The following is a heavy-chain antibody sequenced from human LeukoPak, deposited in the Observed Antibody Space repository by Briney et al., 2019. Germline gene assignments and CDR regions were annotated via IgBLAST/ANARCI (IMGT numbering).Heavy chain of an antibody. J-gene: IGHJ4*02. CDR1: GFTFSTYY. D-gene: IGHD3-3*01. V-gene: IGHV3-7*01. CDR2: IKQDGSEK. Sequence: GGSLRLSCEASGFTFSTYYMNWVRQAPGKGLEWVASIKQDGSEKYYVDSVKGRFTISRDNARNSLYLQMSSLRAEDTAVYYCARDRSTDFWSGYYTNYFDYWGQGTLVTVSS. CDR3: ARDRSTDFWSGYYTNYFDY.